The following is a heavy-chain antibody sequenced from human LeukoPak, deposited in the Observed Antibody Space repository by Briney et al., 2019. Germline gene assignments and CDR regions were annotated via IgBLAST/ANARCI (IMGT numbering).Heavy chain of an antibody. CDR1: GGSFSGYY. CDR2: INHSGTT. CDR3: ARHTTGYNSPRDSFNI. V-gene: IGHV4-34*01. Sequence: SETLSLTCAVYGGSFSGYYWSWIRQPPGKGLEWIGEINHSGTTKYNPSLKSRVTISVDTSKNQFSLKLSSVTAADTAVYYCARHTTGYNSPRDSFNIWGQGTMVTVSS. D-gene: IGHD1-1*01. J-gene: IGHJ3*02.